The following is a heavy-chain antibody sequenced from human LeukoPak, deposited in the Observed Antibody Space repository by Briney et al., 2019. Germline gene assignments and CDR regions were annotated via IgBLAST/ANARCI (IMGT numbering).Heavy chain of an antibody. Sequence: SETLSLTCTVSGGSISSSSYFWGWIRHPPGKGLEWIGSISYSGSTYYNPSLKSRVTISVDTSKNQFSLKLSSVTAADTAVYYCARVVVEYYDSSGYYPEGAFDIWGQGTMVTVSS. J-gene: IGHJ3*02. CDR2: ISYSGST. V-gene: IGHV4-39*07. CDR3: ARVVVEYYDSSGYYPEGAFDI. CDR1: GGSISSSSYF. D-gene: IGHD3-22*01.